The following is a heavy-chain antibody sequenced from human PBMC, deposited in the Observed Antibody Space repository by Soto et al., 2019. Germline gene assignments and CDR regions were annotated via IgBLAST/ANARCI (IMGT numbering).Heavy chain of an antibody. CDR3: ARIGYTAMSRWWFDP. V-gene: IGHV4-34*01. J-gene: IGHJ5*02. CDR1: GGTFSGYY. D-gene: IGHD5-18*01. Sequence: PSETLSLTCAASGGTFSGYYWRWIRQPPGKGLEWIGEINHSGSTNYSPSLKSRVTISVDTSKNQFSLKLSSVTAADTAVYYCARIGYTAMSRWWFDPWGQGTLVTVSS. CDR2: INHSGST.